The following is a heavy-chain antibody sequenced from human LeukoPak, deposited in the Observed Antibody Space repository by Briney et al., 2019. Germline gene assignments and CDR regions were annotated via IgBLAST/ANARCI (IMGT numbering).Heavy chain of an antibody. V-gene: IGHV4-39*01. CDR3: AREATDSSSWPIDY. J-gene: IGHJ4*02. Sequence: PSETLSLTCTVSGGSISSSSYYWGWIRQPPGKRLEWIGSIYYSGSTYYNPSLTSRVTISVDTSKNQFSLKLSSVTAADTAVYYCAREATDSSSWPIDYWGQGTLVTVSS. CDR2: IYYSGST. CDR1: GGSISSSSYY. D-gene: IGHD6-13*01.